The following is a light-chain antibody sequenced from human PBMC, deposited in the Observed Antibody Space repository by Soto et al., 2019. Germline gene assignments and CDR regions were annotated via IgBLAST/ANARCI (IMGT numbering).Light chain of an antibody. CDR2: DAS. J-gene: IGKJ3*01. CDR3: QQRSSWPLFT. Sequence: EIVLTQSPATLSLSPGERAILFCRASQSVSRNLAWYQQKPGQAPRLLIYDASNRATGIPARFSGGGSGTDFTLTISNLEPEDFAVYYCQQRSSWPLFTFGPGTKVDI. V-gene: IGKV3-11*01. CDR1: QSVSRN.